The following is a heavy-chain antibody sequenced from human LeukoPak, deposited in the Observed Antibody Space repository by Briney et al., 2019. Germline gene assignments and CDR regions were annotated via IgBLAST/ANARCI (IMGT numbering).Heavy chain of an antibody. CDR3: ARGDQLVGNDY. J-gene: IGHJ4*02. CDR1: GFTVISNY. D-gene: IGHD6-6*01. V-gene: IGHV3-53*01. Sequence: GGSLRLSCVASGFTVISNYMSWVRQAPGKGLEWVSVIYSGGSTHYADSVKGRFTISRDNSKNTVHLQMNSLSAEDTAVYYCARGDQLVGNDYWGQGTLVTVSS. CDR2: IYSGGST.